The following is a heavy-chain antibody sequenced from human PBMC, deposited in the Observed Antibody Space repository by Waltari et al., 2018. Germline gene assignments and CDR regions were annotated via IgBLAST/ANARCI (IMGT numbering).Heavy chain of an antibody. CDR3: ARTRPDIWTGYHRNQYYFDY. CDR2: IYHSGST. J-gene: IGHJ4*02. V-gene: IGHV4-38-2*01. Sequence: QVQLQESGPGLVKPSETLSLTCAVSGYSISSGYYWGWIRQPPGKGLEWIGSIYHSGSTYYTPSLKSRVTISVDTSKNQFSLKLSSVTAADTAVYYWARTRPDIWTGYHRNQYYFDYWGQGTLVTVSS. CDR1: GYSISSGYY. D-gene: IGHD3-9*01.